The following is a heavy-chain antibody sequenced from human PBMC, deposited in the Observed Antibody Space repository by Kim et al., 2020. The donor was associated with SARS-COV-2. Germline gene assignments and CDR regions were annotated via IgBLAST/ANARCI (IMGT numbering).Heavy chain of an antibody. CDR1: GFRFSDHY. Sequence: GGSLRLSCAASGFRFSDHYMDWVRQAPGKGLEWVGRVRNKPKSYTTEYAASVKGRFTISRDDSKNSLYLQMNSLKTEDTAFYYCALYDRDYWGQGTLVTVSS. CDR2: VRNKPKSYTT. CDR3: ALYDRDY. D-gene: IGHD3-22*01. J-gene: IGHJ4*02. V-gene: IGHV3-72*01.